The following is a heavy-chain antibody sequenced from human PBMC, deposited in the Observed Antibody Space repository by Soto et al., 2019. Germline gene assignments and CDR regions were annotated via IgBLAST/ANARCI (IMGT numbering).Heavy chain of an antibody. J-gene: IGHJ6*02. V-gene: IGHV4-30-4*08. CDR3: AREDDGGDRDYYGLDV. CDR2: IHYSGSI. D-gene: IGHD2-21*02. Sequence: QVQLQQSGPGLVKPSQTLSLTCTVSGGSISYEYYHWTWIRQSQGKGLEWIGYIHYSGSIIYTPSFKSRVTTSVDTSKNQFSLQLSSVTAADTAVYFCAREDDGGDRDYYGLDVWGQGTTVTVSS. CDR1: GGSISYEYYH.